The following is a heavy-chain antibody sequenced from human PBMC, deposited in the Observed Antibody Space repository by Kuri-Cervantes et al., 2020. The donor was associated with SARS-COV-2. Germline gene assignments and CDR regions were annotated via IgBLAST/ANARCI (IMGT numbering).Heavy chain of an antibody. CDR2: IGPSGTTK. V-gene: IGHV3-11*04. J-gene: IGHJ4*02. Sequence: GGSLRLSCTASGFIFSDYYMTWIRQAPGKGPEWVSNIGPSGTTKYYADSVKGRFTISRDNAKNSLYLQMSSLRAEDTAVYYCARDLRLGKSLDYWGQGTLVTVSS. CDR1: GFIFSDYY. D-gene: IGHD7-27*01. CDR3: ARDLRLGKSLDY.